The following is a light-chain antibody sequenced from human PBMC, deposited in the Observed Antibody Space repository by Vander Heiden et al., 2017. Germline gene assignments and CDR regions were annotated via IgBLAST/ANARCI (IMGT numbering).Light chain of an antibody. CDR2: EVN. CDR1: NIDNYKY. V-gene: IGLV2-8*01. Sequence: QSALTQPPSASGSPGQPVTISCTGTNIDNYKYVSWYQQHPGKAPKLLIYEVNGRPPGVPVRFSGSQSGNTAFLTVSGLQRDDEADYRCVSRGVGGTVVFGGGTKLTVL. J-gene: IGLJ2*01. CDR3: VSRGVGGTVV.